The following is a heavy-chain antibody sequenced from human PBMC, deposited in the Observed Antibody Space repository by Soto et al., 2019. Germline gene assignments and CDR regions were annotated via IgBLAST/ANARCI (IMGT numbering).Heavy chain of an antibody. CDR2: ISGSGGST. Sequence: GGSLRLSCAASGFTFSTYAMIWVRQAPGKGLEWVSSISGSGGSTYYADSVRGRFTISRDNSKNTMYLQINSLRAEDTAVYYCAKYVTGYFDSWGQGTLVTVSS. CDR1: GFTFSTYA. CDR3: AKYVTGYFDS. V-gene: IGHV3-23*01. D-gene: IGHD3-16*01. J-gene: IGHJ4*02.